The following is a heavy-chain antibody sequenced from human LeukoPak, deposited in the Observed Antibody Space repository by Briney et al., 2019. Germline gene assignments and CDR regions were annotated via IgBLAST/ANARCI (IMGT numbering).Heavy chain of an antibody. CDR2: ISSSDSYI. J-gene: IGHJ3*02. Sequence: PGGSLRLSCAASGFTFSSYSMNWVRQAPGKGLEWVSSISSSDSYIYYADSVKGRFTISRDNAKNSLYLQMNSLRAEDTAVYYCARVYYYDSSGRRGAAFDIWGQGTMVTVSS. CDR3: ARVYYYDSSGRRGAAFDI. V-gene: IGHV3-21*01. CDR1: GFTFSSYS. D-gene: IGHD3-22*01.